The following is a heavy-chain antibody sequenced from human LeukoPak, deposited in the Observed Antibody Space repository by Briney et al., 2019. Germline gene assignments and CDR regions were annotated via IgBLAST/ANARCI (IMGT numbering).Heavy chain of an antibody. D-gene: IGHD2-2*01. CDR1: GFTFSSYA. Sequence: GGSLRLSCAASGFTFSSYAMSWVRQAPGKGLEWVSAISGSGGSTYYADSVRGRFTVSRDNSHNTLYLQMNSLRAEDTAIYYCAKARSSWAGYFDSWGQGMLVIVS. CDR3: AKARSSWAGYFDS. CDR2: ISGSGGST. V-gene: IGHV3-23*01. J-gene: IGHJ4*02.